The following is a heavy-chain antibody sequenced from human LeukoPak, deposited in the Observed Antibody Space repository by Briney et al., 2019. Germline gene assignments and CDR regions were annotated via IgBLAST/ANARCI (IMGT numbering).Heavy chain of an antibody. V-gene: IGHV3-11*01. CDR3: ARDDSPYSSWEENWFDP. Sequence: PGGSLRLSCAASGFTFSDYYMSWIRQAPGKGLEWVSYISSSGSTIYYADSVKGRFTISRDNAKNSLYLQMNSLRAEDTAVYYCARDDSPYSSWEENWFDPWGQGTLVTVSS. D-gene: IGHD6-13*01. CDR1: GFTFSDYY. J-gene: IGHJ5*02. CDR2: ISSSGSTI.